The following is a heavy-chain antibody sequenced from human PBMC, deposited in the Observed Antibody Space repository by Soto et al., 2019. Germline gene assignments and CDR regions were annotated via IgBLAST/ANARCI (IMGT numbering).Heavy chain of an antibody. J-gene: IGHJ3*02. CDR2: IIPIVDTA. CDR3: ARDLETSMVTSAFDI. V-gene: IGHV1-69*12. CDR1: RDTFSNYG. Sequence: QVQLVQSGAEVKKPGSSVKVSCKASRDTFSNYGVSWVRQAPGQGLEWMGGIIPIVDTANYAQKFLGRVTFTADESTSTVYMELSSLRSEDTAVYYCARDLETSMVTSAFDIWGQGTMVTVSS. D-gene: IGHD5-18*01.